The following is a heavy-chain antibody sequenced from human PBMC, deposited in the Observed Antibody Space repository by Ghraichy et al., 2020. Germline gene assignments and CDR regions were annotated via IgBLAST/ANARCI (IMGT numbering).Heavy chain of an antibody. CDR3: ARDAYSYDIYYYYGMDV. CDR2: INNDGTST. Sequence: GESLNISCAASGFTFSTYWMHWVRQAPGKRLVWVSCINNDGTSTSYADSVKGRFTISRDNAKNTLYLQINSLRAEDAAVYYCARDAYSYDIYYYYGMDVWGQGTTVTVSS. CDR1: GFTFSTYW. D-gene: IGHD5-18*01. V-gene: IGHV3-74*01. J-gene: IGHJ6*02.